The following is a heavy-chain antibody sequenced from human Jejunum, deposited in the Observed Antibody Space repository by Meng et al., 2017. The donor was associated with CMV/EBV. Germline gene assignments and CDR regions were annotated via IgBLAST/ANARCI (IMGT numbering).Heavy chain of an antibody. D-gene: IGHD1-26*01. CDR2: ISAYNGNT. J-gene: IGHJ4*02. V-gene: IGHV1-18*01. Sequence: AQLVQSGGGVKEPGASLKVSCKASGYTFTNYGITWVRQAPGQGLEWMGWISAYNGNTNYAQTLQGRVTMTTDTSTSTAYMELRSLRSDDTAVYYCARVEVGITSGDYWGQGTLVTVSS. CDR3: ARVEVGITSGDY. CDR1: GYTFTNYG.